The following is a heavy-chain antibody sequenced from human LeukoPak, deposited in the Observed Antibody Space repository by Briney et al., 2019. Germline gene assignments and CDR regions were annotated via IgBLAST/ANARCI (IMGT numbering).Heavy chain of an antibody. D-gene: IGHD3-3*01. V-gene: IGHV3-53*05. CDR2: LYSGGNT. CDR1: GFTVSTNY. Sequence: GALRLSCAASGFTVSTNYMGCGSQAPGKGLEWVSVLYSGGNTNYADSMKGRFTISRDNSKNTLYLQMNSQRSEDTAVYYCARGGLGDYDFWSGYFWGQGTLVPVSS. J-gene: IGHJ4*02. CDR3: ARGGLGDYDFWSGYF.